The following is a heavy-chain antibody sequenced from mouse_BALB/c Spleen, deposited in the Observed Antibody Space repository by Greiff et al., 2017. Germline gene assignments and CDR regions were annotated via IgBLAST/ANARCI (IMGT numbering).Heavy chain of an antibody. V-gene: IGHV1-9*01. Sequence: VKLQESGAELMKPGASVKISCKATGYTFSSYWIEWVKQRPGHGLEWIGEILPGSGSTNYNEKFKGKATFTADTSSNTAYMQLSSLTSEDSAVYYCARGTTVVATRAWFAYWGQGTLVTVSA. CDR3: ARGTTVVATRAWFAY. J-gene: IGHJ3*01. CDR2: ILPGSGST. CDR1: GYTFSSYW. D-gene: IGHD1-1*01.